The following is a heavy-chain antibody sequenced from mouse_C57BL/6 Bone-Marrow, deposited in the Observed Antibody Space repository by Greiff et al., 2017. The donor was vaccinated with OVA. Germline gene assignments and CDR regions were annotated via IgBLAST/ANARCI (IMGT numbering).Heavy chain of an antibody. CDR3: ANTTVVATDYWYFDV. CDR1: GFSLTSYA. CDR2: IWTGGGT. Sequence: QVQLKESGPGLVAPSQSLSITCTVSGFSLTSYAISWVRQPPGKGLEWLGVIWTGGGTNYNSAIKSRLSISKDNSKSQVFLKMNSLHTDDPARYYCANTTVVATDYWYFDVWGTGTTVTVSS. D-gene: IGHD1-1*01. V-gene: IGHV2-9-1*01. J-gene: IGHJ1*03.